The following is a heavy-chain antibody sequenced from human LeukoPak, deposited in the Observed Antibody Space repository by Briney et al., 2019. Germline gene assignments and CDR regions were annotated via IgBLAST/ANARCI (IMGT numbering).Heavy chain of an antibody. V-gene: IGHV3-23*01. J-gene: IGHJ4*02. CDR3: VRGDDSSAYYPTGFDY. CDR1: GFTFSIYA. CDR2: ISGSGGST. D-gene: IGHD3-22*01. Sequence: PGGSLRLSCAASGFTFSIYAMTWVRQAPGKGLEWVSTISGSGGSTYYADSVKGRFTISRDNSKNTLYLQMNSLRAEDTAVYYCVRGDDSSAYYPTGFDYWGQGTLVTVSS.